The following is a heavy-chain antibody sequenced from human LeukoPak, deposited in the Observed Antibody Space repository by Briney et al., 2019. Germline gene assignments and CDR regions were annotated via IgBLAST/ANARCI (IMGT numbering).Heavy chain of an antibody. CDR1: GGTFSSYA. CDR2: IIPIFGTA. Sequence: ASVKVSCKASGGTFSSYAISWVRQAPGQRLEWMGGIIPIFGTANYAQKFQGRVTITADESTSTAYMELSSLRSEDTAVYYCARSSITMVRGVIAWGNYYYYGMDVWGQGTTVTVSS. V-gene: IGHV1-69*13. CDR3: ARSSITMVRGVIAWGNYYYYGMDV. J-gene: IGHJ6*02. D-gene: IGHD3-10*01.